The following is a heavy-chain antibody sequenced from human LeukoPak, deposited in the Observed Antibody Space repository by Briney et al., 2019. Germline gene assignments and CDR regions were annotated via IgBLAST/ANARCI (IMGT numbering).Heavy chain of an antibody. J-gene: IGHJ4*02. CDR2: IYHSGST. D-gene: IGHD2-15*01. Sequence: SGTLSLTCAVSGGSISSSNWWSWVRQPPGKGLEWIGEIYHSGSTNYNPSLKSRVTISVDQSKNQFSLKLSSVTAADTAVYYCATGGCSGGSCYSLTPLDYWGQGTLVTVSS. CDR3: ATGGCSGGSCYSLTPLDY. CDR1: GGSISSSNW. V-gene: IGHV4-4*02.